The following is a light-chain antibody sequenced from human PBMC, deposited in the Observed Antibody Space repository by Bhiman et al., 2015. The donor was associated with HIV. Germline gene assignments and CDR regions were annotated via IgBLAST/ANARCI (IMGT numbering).Light chain of an antibody. J-gene: IGLJ1*01. V-gene: IGLV3-1*01. CDR1: MLEDKF. Sequence: SYELTQPPSVSVSPGQTASITCSGHMLEDKFVSWYQQRPGQSPILVIYEDTKRPSGIPERFSAFNSGNTATLTISGTQAMDEGDYYCQAWDSGAAVFGTGTRVTVL. CDR3: QAWDSGAAV. CDR2: EDT.